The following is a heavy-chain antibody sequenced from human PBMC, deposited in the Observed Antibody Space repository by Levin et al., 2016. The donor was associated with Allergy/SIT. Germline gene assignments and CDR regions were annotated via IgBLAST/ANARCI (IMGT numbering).Heavy chain of an antibody. Sequence: VRQAPGKGLEWVSYISSSSSTIYYADSVKGRFTISRDNAKNSLYLQMNSLRDEDTAVYYCASRRRSGAYYYMDVWGKGTTVTVSS. V-gene: IGHV3-48*02. CDR3: ASRRRSGAYYYMDV. CDR2: ISSSSSTI. J-gene: IGHJ6*03. D-gene: IGHD3-3*01.